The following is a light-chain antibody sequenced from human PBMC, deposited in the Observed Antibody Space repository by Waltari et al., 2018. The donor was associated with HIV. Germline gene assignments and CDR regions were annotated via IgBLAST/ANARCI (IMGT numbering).Light chain of an antibody. J-gene: IGLJ3*02. CDR2: DNY. CDR3: ATGDNGLGIGL. V-gene: IGLV1-51*01. Sequence: QSLLTQPPSISAAPGQHVDISCSGGNSDIGSNLVSWYQHLPGTAPKLLISDNYKQPSGIRDRFSAAMSGTAATLGIAGVHPGDEGLCFSATGDNGLGIGLFGGGT. CDR1: NSDIGSNL.